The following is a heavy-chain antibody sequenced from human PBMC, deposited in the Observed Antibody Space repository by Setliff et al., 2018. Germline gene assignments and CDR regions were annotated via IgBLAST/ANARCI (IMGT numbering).Heavy chain of an antibody. CDR2: FHPYSGHT. D-gene: IGHD4-17*01. J-gene: IGHJ3*02. CDR1: GYIFNNYF. CDR3: ARDTEEIRGDYGAFNI. Sequence: GASVKVSCKASGYIFNNYFLHWVRQAPGQGLEWMGRFHPYSGHTNYAQNFQGRVTMTMDASITTAYMELSGLRSDDTAIYYCARDTEEIRGDYGAFNIWGQGTMVTVSS. V-gene: IGHV1-2*06.